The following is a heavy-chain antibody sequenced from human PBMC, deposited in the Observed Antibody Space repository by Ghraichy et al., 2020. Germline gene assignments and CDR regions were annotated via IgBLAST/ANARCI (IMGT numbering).Heavy chain of an antibody. V-gene: IGHV1-18*04. D-gene: IGHD2-2*01. J-gene: IGHJ4*02. Sequence: APVKVSCKASGYTFTSYGISWVRQAPGQGLEWMGWISAYNGNTNYAQKLQGRVTMTTDTSTSTAYMELRSLRSDDTAVYYCARVGYCSSTSCQPGDYWGQGTLVTVSS. CDR3: ARVGYCSSTSCQPGDY. CDR2: ISAYNGNT. CDR1: GYTFTSYG.